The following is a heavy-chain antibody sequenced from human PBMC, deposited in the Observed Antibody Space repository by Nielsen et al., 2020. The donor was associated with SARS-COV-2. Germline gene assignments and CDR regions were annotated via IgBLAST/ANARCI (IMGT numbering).Heavy chain of an antibody. J-gene: IGHJ3*02. CDR2: ISYDGSNK. Sequence: GGSLRLSCAASGFTFSSYGMHWVRQAPGKGLEWVAVISYDGSNKYYADSVKGRFTISRDNSKNTLYLQMNSLRAEDTAVYYCAKDEWELLGGGVHDDAFDIWGQGTMVTVSS. D-gene: IGHD1-26*01. V-gene: IGHV3-30*18. CDR3: AKDEWELLGGGVHDDAFDI. CDR1: GFTFSSYG.